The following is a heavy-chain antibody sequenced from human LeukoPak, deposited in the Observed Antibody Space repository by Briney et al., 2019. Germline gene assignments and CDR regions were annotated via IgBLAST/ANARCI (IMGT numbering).Heavy chain of an antibody. V-gene: IGHV3-21*04. D-gene: IGHD2-21*02. CDR2: ISSSSSYI. Sequence: EGSLRLSCAASGFTFSSYSMNWVRQAPGKGLEWVSSISSSSSYIYYADSVKGRFTISRDNAKNSLYLQMNSLRAEDTAIYYCAKFYRATRGACDSWGQGTLVTVSS. J-gene: IGHJ4*02. CDR3: AKFYRATRGACDS. CDR1: GFTFSSYS.